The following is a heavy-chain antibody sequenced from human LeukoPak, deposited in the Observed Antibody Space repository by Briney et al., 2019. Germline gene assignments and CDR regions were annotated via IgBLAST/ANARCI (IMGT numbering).Heavy chain of an antibody. V-gene: IGHV3-30*18. CDR2: ISYDGSNK. Sequence: GGSLRLSCAASGFTFSSYGMHWVRQAPGKGLEWVAVISYDGSNKYYADSVKGRFTISRDNSKNTLYLQMNSLRAEDTAVYYCAKAVWFGELLLDYWGQGTLVTVSS. J-gene: IGHJ4*02. CDR1: GFTFSSYG. D-gene: IGHD3-10*01. CDR3: AKAVWFGELLLDY.